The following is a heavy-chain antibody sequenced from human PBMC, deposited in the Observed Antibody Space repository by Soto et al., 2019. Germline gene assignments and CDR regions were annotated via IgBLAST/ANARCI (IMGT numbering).Heavy chain of an antibody. CDR3: ARAVY. J-gene: IGHJ4*02. V-gene: IGHV3-7*01. CDR1: GFSFVTDW. Sequence: GGSLRLSCAASGFSFVTDWMSWVRQAPGKGLEWVATINPDASAIYYVDSVEGRFTISRDNAKKSLYLQMNSLRAEDTAVYYCARAVYWGQGTLVTVSS. CDR2: INPDASAI.